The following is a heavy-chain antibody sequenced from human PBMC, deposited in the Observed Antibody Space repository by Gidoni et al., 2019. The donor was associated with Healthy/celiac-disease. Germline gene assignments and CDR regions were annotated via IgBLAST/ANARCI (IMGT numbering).Heavy chain of an antibody. V-gene: IGHV1-69*01. CDR3: ARAPYYDFWSGYPNWFDP. J-gene: IGHJ5*02. D-gene: IGHD3-3*01. Sequence: QVQLVQSGAEVKKPGSSVKVSCKASGGPFSSYAISWVRQAPGQGLEWMGGIIPIFGTANYAQKFQGRVTITADESTSTAYMELSSLRSEDTAVYYCARAPYYDFWSGYPNWFDPWGQGTLVTVSS. CDR1: GGPFSSYA. CDR2: IIPIFGTA.